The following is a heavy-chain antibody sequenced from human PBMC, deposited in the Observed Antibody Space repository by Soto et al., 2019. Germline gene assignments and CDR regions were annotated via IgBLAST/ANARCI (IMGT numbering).Heavy chain of an antibody. CDR2: INPNNGDT. CDR1: GDTFTGDY. V-gene: IGHV1-2*04. J-gene: IGHJ4*02. CDR3: VLGGRASFDY. D-gene: IGHD3-16*01. Sequence: ASVKVSCKASGDTFTGDYMHWVRQAPGQGLEWMGWINPNNGDTNYTQKFQGWVTMTRDTSISTAYMELSRLRSDDTAVFYCVLGGRASFDYWGQGTLVTVSS.